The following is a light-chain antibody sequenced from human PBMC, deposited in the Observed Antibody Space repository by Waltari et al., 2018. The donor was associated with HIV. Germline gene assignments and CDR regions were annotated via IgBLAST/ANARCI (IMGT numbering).Light chain of an antibody. Sequence: QSVLTQPASVSGALGQRVTISCPGSTPNLGADYDVPWYQQFPGAAPQLLIHININRPSGVPDRFSGSKSGTSASLAITGLQAEDEADYYCQSYDSRLTVWVFGGGTKVTVL. CDR2: INI. CDR3: QSYDSRLTVWV. J-gene: IGLJ3*02. CDR1: TPNLGADYD. V-gene: IGLV1-40*01.